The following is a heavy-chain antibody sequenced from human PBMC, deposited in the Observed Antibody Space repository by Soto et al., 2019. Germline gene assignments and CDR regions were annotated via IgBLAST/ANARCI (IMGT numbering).Heavy chain of an antibody. J-gene: IGHJ5*02. CDR1: GFTFSSYA. CDR2: ISGSGGST. V-gene: IGHV3-23*01. D-gene: IGHD3-3*01. CDR3: ANDYDFWTPRYP. Sequence: LRLSCAASGFTFSSYAMSWVRQAPGKGLEWVSAISGSGGSTYYADSVKGRFTISRDNSKNTLYLQMNSLRAEDTAVYYCANDYDFWTPRYPWGQGTLVTGSS.